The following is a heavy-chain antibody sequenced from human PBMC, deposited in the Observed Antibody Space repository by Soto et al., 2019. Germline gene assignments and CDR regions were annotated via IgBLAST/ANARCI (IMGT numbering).Heavy chain of an antibody. CDR3: ARGGYYYDSSGYYANDY. D-gene: IGHD3-22*01. Sequence: ASVKVSCKASGYTFTSYYMHWVRQAPGQGLEWMGIINPSGGSTSYAQKFQGRVTMTRDTSTSTVYMELSSLRSEDTAVYYCARGGYYYDSSGYYANDYWGQGTLVTVSS. V-gene: IGHV1-46*01. CDR2: INPSGGST. CDR1: GYTFTSYY. J-gene: IGHJ4*02.